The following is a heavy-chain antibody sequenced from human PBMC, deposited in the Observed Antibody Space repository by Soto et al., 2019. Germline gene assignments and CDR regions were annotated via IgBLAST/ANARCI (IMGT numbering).Heavy chain of an antibody. J-gene: IGHJ4*02. Sequence: EVQLLESGGGLVQPGGSLRLSCAASVFTFSSYAMSWVRRTPGKGLEWVSTIIASAVNTYYADSVKGRFTISRDNSNNTLYLQMNSLRGEDTAVYYCTTRGYSSGYDGFDYWGQGTLVTVSS. CDR2: IIASAVNT. CDR1: VFTFSSYA. V-gene: IGHV3-23*01. D-gene: IGHD3-22*01. CDR3: TTRGYSSGYDGFDY.